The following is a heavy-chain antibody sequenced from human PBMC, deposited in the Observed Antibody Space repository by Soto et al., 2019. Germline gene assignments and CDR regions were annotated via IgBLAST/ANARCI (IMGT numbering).Heavy chain of an antibody. CDR2: IWYDGSNK. D-gene: IGHD6-19*01. CDR1: GFTFSSYG. V-gene: IGHV3-33*01. J-gene: IGHJ6*02. CDR3: ARERRSGWGIHYGMDV. Sequence: QVQLVESGGGVVQPGRSLRLSCAASGFTFSSYGMHWVRQAPGKGLEWVAVIWYDGSNKYYADSVKGRFTISRDNSKNTLYLQMNSLRAEDTAVYYCARERRSGWGIHYGMDVWGQGTTVTVSS.